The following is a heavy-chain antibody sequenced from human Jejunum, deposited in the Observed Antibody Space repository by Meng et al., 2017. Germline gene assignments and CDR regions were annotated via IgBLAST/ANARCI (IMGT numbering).Heavy chain of an antibody. Sequence: EVQLVESGGGLVQPGGSLRLSCSVSGFTFSNYWMHWVRQAPGKGLVWVSRIDTAGSGTSYAGSVKGRFTISRDNAENTLYLQMNSLRAEDTAVYYCVRDWSGYTHEFDYWGLGTLVTVSS. CDR3: VRDWSGYTHEFDY. D-gene: IGHD5-24*01. J-gene: IGHJ4*02. V-gene: IGHV3-74*01. CDR1: GFTFSNYW. CDR2: IDTAGSGT.